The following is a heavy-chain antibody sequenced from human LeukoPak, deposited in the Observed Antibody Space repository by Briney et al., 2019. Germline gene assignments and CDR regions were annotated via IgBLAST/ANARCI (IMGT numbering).Heavy chain of an antibody. D-gene: IGHD5-24*01. CDR2: IIPIFGTA. Sequence: ASVKVSCKASGGTFSSYAISWVRQAPGQGLEWMGRIIPIFGTANYAQKFQGRVTITTDESTSTAYMELSSLRSEDTAVYYCARDPLGRDKTRRDGYNPGDWWGQGTLVTVSS. V-gene: IGHV1-69*05. CDR1: GGTFSSYA. CDR3: ARDPLGRDKTRRDGYNPGDW. J-gene: IGHJ4*02.